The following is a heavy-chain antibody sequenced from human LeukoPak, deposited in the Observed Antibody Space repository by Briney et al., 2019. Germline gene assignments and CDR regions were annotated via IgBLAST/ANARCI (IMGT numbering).Heavy chain of an antibody. CDR2: VYTSGST. CDR3: ASVITGTTTAFDI. Sequence: SETLSLTCTGSGGSISGYHWSWIGQPAGKGLEWIGRVYTSGSTHYTPSLKSRVTMSVDTSENQFSPKLSSVTCADTDVPYCASVITGTTTAFDIWGQGTMVTVSS. CDR1: GGSISGYH. J-gene: IGHJ3*02. D-gene: IGHD1-7*01. V-gene: IGHV4-4*07.